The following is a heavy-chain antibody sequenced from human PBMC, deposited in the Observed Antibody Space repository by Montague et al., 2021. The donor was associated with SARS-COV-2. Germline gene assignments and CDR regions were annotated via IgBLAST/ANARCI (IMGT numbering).Heavy chain of an antibody. D-gene: IGHD1-26*01. CDR3: ARAKWELYFDY. J-gene: IGHJ4*02. V-gene: IGHV4-4*08. CDR1: GGSISSYY. Sequence: SETLSLTCTVSGGSISSYYWSWIRQPPGKGLEWIGYIYTSGSTNYNPSLKSRVTISVDTSKNQFSLKLSSMTAADTAVYYCARAKWELYFDYWGQGTLVTVSS. CDR2: IYTSGST.